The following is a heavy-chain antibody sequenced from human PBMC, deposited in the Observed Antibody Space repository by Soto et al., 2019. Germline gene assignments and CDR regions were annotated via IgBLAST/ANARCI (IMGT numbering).Heavy chain of an antibody. D-gene: IGHD3-3*01. J-gene: IGHJ4*02. Sequence: ASVKVSCKASGYTFTSYAMHWVRQAPGQRLEWMGWINAGNGNTKYSQKFQGRVTITRGTSASTAYMELSSLRSEDTAVYYCARSGYDFWSGYYDYWGQGTRVTVSS. V-gene: IGHV1-3*01. CDR1: GYTFTSYA. CDR2: INAGNGNT. CDR3: ARSGYDFWSGYYDY.